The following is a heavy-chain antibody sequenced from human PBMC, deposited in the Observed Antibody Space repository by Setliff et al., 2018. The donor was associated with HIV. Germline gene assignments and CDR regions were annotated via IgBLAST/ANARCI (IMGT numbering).Heavy chain of an antibody. CDR2: TNPQSDIA. V-gene: IGHV1-2*04. CDR1: GFTFNHYA. D-gene: IGHD6-13*01. Sequence: ASVKVSCKASGFTFNHYALSWVRQAPGQRPEWMGGTNPQSDIANYAQKFQGWVTMTRDTSISTAYMELSRLRSDDTAVYYCARGRAEGRIADPAGIRDWGQGTLVTVSS. J-gene: IGHJ4*02. CDR3: ARGRAEGRIADPAGIRD.